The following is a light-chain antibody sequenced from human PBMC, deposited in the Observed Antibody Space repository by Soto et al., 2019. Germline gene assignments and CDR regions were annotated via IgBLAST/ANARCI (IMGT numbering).Light chain of an antibody. CDR1: QVVSDGY. Sequence: ELVLTQSPGTLTLSPGERATLSCRASQVVSDGYLAWYQKKPGQAPRLLIHAAFNRATGIPNRFSGSGSGTDFTLTISRLEPEDFAVYYCQQYGRSLQTFGPGTKVD. CDR3: QQYGRSLQT. V-gene: IGKV3-20*01. J-gene: IGKJ3*01. CDR2: AAF.